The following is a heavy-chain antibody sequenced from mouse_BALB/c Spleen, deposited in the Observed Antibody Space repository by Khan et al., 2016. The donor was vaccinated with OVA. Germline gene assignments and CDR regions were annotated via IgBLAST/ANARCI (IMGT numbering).Heavy chain of an antibody. D-gene: IGHD1-1*01. CDR1: GYSITSNYA. Sequence: EVQLQESGPGLVKPSQSLSLTCTVTGYSITSNYAWNWIRQFPGNKLEWMGYISYSGSTNYNPSLKSRISNTRDTSKNQFFLQLNSVTTEDTATYYCARGNYYGYAMDYWCQGTSITVSS. CDR2: ISYSGST. J-gene: IGHJ4*01. CDR3: ARGNYYGYAMDY. V-gene: IGHV3-2*02.